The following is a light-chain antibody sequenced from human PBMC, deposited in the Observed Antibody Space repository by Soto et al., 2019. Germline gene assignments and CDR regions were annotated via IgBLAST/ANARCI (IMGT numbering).Light chain of an antibody. J-gene: IGKJ1*01. CDR1: QSISSS. Sequence: DIQMTQSPSTLSASVGDRVSIACRASQSISSSLAWYQQKPGKAPKLLIYDASSLESGVPSRFSGSGSGTEFTLSINSLQPQDFATYYCQQYHRYSWTFRQGTKVDIK. V-gene: IGKV1-5*01. CDR2: DAS. CDR3: QQYHRYSWT.